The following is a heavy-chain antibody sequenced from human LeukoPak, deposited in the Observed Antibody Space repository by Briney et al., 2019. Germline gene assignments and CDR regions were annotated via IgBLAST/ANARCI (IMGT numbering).Heavy chain of an antibody. V-gene: IGHV3-23*01. CDR3: AKGGGRYDSSGYPYYFDY. D-gene: IGHD3-22*01. CDR1: GFTFSSYA. J-gene: IGHJ4*02. Sequence: GASLRLSCAASGFTFSSYAMSWVRQAPGKGLEWVSAISGRGGSTYYADSVKGRFTISRDNSKNTLYLQMNSLRAEDTAVYYCAKGGGRYDSSGYPYYFDYWGQGTLVTVSS. CDR2: ISGRGGST.